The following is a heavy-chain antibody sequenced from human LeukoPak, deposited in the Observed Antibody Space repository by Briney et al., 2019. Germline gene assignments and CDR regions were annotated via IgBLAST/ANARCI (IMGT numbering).Heavy chain of an antibody. D-gene: IGHD5-12*01. J-gene: IGHJ4*02. V-gene: IGHV5-51*01. Sequence: GESLKNSCQGSGYSFSNYWLAWVRQMPGKGLEWMGIIYPDDSDTRYNPSFQGQVTISVDKSISTAYLQWSSLKASDTAMYYCARLDLVPTSIDWGQGTLVTVSS. CDR3: ARLDLVPTSID. CDR2: IYPDDSDT. CDR1: GYSFSNYW.